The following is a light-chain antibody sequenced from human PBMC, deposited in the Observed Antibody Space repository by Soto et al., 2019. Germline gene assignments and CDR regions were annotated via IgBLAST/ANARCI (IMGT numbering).Light chain of an antibody. J-gene: IGLJ1*01. CDR1: KLGDKY. V-gene: IGLV3-1*01. CDR3: QAWDSSTFV. CDR2: QDS. Sequence: SYELTQPPSVSVSPGQTASITCSGDKLGDKYACWYQQKPGQSPVLVIYQDSKRASGIPERFPGSNSGNTATLTISGTQAMDEADYYCQAWDSSTFVFGTGTKLTVL.